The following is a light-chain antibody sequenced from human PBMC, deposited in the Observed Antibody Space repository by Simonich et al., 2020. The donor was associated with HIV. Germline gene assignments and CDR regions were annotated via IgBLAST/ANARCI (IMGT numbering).Light chain of an antibody. CDR3: SSYAGSSTFVV. V-gene: IGLV2-14*03. J-gene: IGLJ2*01. CDR2: DVN. CDR1: SSDVGAYNF. Sequence: QSALTQPASVSGSPGQSITISCTGTSSDVGAYNFVSWSQQHPGKAPKLIIYDVNKRPSGASDRFSGSRSANTASLTISGLQAEDEADYHCSSYAGSSTFVVFGGGTKLTVL.